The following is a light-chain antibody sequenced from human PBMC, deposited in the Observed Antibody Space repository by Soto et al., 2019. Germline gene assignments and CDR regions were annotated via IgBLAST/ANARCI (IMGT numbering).Light chain of an antibody. CDR1: TSDVGNYNY. V-gene: IGLV2-14*01. CDR3: NSYTSRSTYV. CDR2: EVT. Sequence: QSVLTQPASVSGSPGQSITISCTGTTSDVGNYNYVSWYQHHPGKAPKLMIYEVTNRPSGVSNRFSGSKSGNTASLTISGLQAEDEADYYCNSYTSRSTYVFGTETKVTVL. J-gene: IGLJ1*01.